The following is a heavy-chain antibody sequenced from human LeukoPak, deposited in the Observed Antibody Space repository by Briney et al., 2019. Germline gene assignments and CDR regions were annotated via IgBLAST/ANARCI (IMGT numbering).Heavy chain of an antibody. CDR2: IFPDDSDT. CDR1: GYNFASYW. CDR3: ARRRDLYSGSYYPFDY. V-gene: IGHV5-51*01. J-gene: IGHJ4*02. D-gene: IGHD1-26*01. Sequence: GESLKISCKGSGYNFASYWIGWVRQMPGKGLEWMGIIFPDDSDTRYSPSFQGQVTISADKSISTAYLQWSSLKASDTAMYYCARRRDLYSGSYYPFDYWGQGTLVTVSS.